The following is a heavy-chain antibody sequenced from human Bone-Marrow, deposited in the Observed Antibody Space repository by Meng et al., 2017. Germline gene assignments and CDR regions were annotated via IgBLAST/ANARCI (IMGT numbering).Heavy chain of an antibody. J-gene: IGHJ3*02. D-gene: IGHD2-15*01. CDR3: ARGWGYCSGGSCYSFNAFDI. CDR1: GFTFSDYY. CDR2: ISSSGSTI. V-gene: IGHV3-11*01. Sequence: LSLTCAASGFTFSDYYMSWIRQAPGKGLEWVSYISSSGSTIYYADSVKGRFTISRDNAKNSLYLQMNSLRAEDTAVYYCARGWGYCSGGSCYSFNAFDIWGQGTMVTVSS.